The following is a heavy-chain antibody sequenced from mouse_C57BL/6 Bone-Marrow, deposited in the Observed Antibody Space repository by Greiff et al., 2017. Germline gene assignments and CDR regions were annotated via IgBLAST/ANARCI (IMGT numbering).Heavy chain of an antibody. CDR2: ISSGGDYI. D-gene: IGHD1-1*01. CDR1: GFTFSSYA. Sequence: EVMLVESGEGLVKPGGSLKLSCAASGFTFSSYAMSWVRQTPEKRLEWVAYISSGGDYIYYADTVKGRFTISRDNARNTLYLQMSSLKSEDTAMYYCTRGGFITTFDYWGQGTTLTVSS. CDR3: TRGGFITTFDY. J-gene: IGHJ2*01. V-gene: IGHV5-9-1*02.